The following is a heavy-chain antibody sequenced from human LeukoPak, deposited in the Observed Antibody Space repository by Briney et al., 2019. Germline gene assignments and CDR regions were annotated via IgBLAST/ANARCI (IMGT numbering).Heavy chain of an antibody. V-gene: IGHV1-18*01. D-gene: IGHD1-26*01. J-gene: IGHJ6*03. Sequence: EASVKVSCKASGYTFTSYGISWVRQAPGQGLEWMGWISAYNGNTNYAQKLQGRVTMTTDTSTSTAYMELRSLRSDDTAVYYCARQGGSYNRGVYYYYYMDVWGKGTTVTVSS. CDR3: ARQGGSYNRGVYYYYYMDV. CDR2: ISAYNGNT. CDR1: GYTFTSYG.